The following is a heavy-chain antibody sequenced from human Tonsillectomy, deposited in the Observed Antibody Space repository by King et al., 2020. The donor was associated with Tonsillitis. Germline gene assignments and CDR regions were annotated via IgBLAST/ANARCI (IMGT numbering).Heavy chain of an antibody. V-gene: IGHV3-7*01. D-gene: IGHD3-22*01. CDR3: ARDQEGTYYYDTSGYFYNY. CDR2: IKQDGSEK. Sequence: VQLVESGGGLVQPGGSLRLSCAASGFTFSSYWMSWVRQGPGKGLEWVANIKQDGSEKYYVESGKGRFTISRDNAKNSLYLQMNSLRAEDTAVYYCARDQEGTYYYDTSGYFYNYWGQGTLVTVSS. J-gene: IGHJ4*02. CDR1: GFTFSSYW.